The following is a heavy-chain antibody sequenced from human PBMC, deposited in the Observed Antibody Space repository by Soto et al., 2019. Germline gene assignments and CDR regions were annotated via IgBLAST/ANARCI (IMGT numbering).Heavy chain of an antibody. J-gene: IGHJ4*02. CDR1: GFTFSSYA. Sequence: EAQLLESVGGLVQPGGSLRLSCAASGFTFSSYAMSWVRQAPGKGLEWVSTISDSGNSTYSADSVKGRFTISRDNSKNTLHLQMNSLRSEDTAVYYCARDRYGDPLWGQDDFDYWGQGTLVTVSS. CDR2: ISDSGNST. V-gene: IGHV3-23*01. D-gene: IGHD4-17*01. CDR3: ARDRYGDPLWGQDDFDY.